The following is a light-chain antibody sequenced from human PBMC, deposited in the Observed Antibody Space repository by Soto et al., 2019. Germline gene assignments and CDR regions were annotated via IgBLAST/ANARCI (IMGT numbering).Light chain of an antibody. Sequence: EIVLTQSPSILSLSPGERATLSCRASQSVDIYLTWYQQRPGQAPRLLIYGASTRATGIPDRFSGSGSGTDFTLTISRLEPEDFAVYYCQQYDNSPLTFGGGTKVEIK. CDR2: GAS. V-gene: IGKV3-20*01. CDR1: QSVDIY. J-gene: IGKJ4*01. CDR3: QQYDNSPLT.